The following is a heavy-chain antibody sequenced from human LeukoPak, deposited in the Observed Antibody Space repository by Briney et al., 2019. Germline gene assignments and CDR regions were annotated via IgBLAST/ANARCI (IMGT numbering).Heavy chain of an antibody. D-gene: IGHD2-15*01. V-gene: IGHV4-4*07. CDR3: AGVGGGYCSGGSREYYFDY. Sequence: SETLSLTCTVSGGSISSYYWSWIRQPAGKGLEWIGRIYTSGSTNYNPSLKSRVTMSVDTSKNQFSLKLSSVTAADTAVYYCAGVGGGYCSGGSREYYFDYWGQGTLVTVSS. CDR1: GGSISSYY. CDR2: IYTSGST. J-gene: IGHJ4*02.